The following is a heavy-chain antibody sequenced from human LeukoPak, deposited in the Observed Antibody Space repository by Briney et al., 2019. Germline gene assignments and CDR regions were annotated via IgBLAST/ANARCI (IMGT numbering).Heavy chain of an antibody. V-gene: IGHV1-8*01. CDR3: ARGFKQQLVDP. J-gene: IGHJ5*02. CDR1: GYTFTSYD. Sequence: ASVKVSCKASGYTFTSYDINWVRQATGQGLEWMGWMNPNSGNTGYAQKFQGRVTMTRNTSISTAYMELSRLRSDDTAVYYCARGFKQQLVDPWGQGTLVTVSS. CDR2: MNPNSGNT. D-gene: IGHD6-13*01.